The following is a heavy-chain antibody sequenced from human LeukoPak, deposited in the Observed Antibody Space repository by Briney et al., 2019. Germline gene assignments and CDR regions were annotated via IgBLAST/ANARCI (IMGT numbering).Heavy chain of an antibody. CDR1: GYTFTSYG. Sequence: ASVKVSCKASGYTFTSYGISWVRQAPGQGLEWMGWISAYNGNTNYAQKLQGRVTMTTDTSTSTAYMELRSLRSDDTAVYYCARVAVYSGSYSRYYMDVWGKGTTVTVSS. J-gene: IGHJ6*03. CDR3: ARVAVYSGSYSRYYMDV. D-gene: IGHD1-26*01. V-gene: IGHV1-18*01. CDR2: ISAYNGNT.